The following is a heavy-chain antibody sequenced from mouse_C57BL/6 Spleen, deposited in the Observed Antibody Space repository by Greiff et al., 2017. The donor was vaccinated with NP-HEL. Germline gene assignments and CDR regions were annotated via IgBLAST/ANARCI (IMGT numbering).Heavy chain of an antibody. Sequence: QVQLQQPGAELVKPGASVKLSCKASGYTFTSYWMHWVKQRPGRGLEWIGRFDPNSGGTKYNEKFKSKATLTVDKPSSTAYMQLSSLTSEDSAVYYCARWGSYGSRSFDYWGQGTTLTVSS. CDR1: GYTFTSYW. CDR2: FDPNSGGT. V-gene: IGHV1-72*01. CDR3: ARWGSYGSRSFDY. J-gene: IGHJ2*01. D-gene: IGHD1-1*01.